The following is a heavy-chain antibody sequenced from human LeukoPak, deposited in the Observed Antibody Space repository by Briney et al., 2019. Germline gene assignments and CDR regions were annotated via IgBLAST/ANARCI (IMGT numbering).Heavy chain of an antibody. V-gene: IGHV3-66*01. CDR3: ATYGDLGDY. Sequence: GGSLRLSCIASGFSFRDYWMSWVRQAPGKGLEWVSVIYSGGSTYYADSVKGRFTISRDNSKNTLYLQMNSLRAEDTAVYYCATYGDLGDYWGQGTLVTVSS. CDR2: IYSGGST. J-gene: IGHJ4*02. D-gene: IGHD4-17*01. CDR1: GFSFRDYW.